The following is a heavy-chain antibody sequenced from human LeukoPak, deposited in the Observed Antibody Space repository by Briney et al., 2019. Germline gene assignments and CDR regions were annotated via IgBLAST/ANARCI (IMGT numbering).Heavy chain of an antibody. Sequence: PGGALRLSCAASGFTFSSYAMSWVRQAPGKGLEWVSTISGSGASTYYADSVKGRFTISRDNSKNTLYLQMNSLRAEDTAVYYCAKQPGSVVDSSGSLSRHRGQGTLVTVSS. CDR2: ISGSGAST. D-gene: IGHD3-22*01. J-gene: IGHJ4*02. V-gene: IGHV3-23*01. CDR3: AKQPGSVVDSSGSLSRH. CDR1: GFTFSSYA.